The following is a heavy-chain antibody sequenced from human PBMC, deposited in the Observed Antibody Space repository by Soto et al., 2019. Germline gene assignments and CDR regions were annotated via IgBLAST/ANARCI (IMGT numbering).Heavy chain of an antibody. Sequence: QVQVVESGGGVVQPGRSLRLSCVASGFAFSNFGRHWVRQVPDKGLEWVAVIWHNGKNKDYADYAKGRFTISRDNSKNILYLEMNSLRVEDTAVYYCARDPGQDEAMDYWGQGTLVTVSS. CDR3: ARDPGQDEAMDY. CDR1: GFAFSNFG. J-gene: IGHJ4*02. V-gene: IGHV3-33*01. CDR2: IWHNGKNK.